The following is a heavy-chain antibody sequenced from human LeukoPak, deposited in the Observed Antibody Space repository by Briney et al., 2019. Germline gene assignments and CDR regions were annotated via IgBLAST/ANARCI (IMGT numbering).Heavy chain of an antibody. V-gene: IGHV1-2*02. CDR3: ARGRKTYYYGSGSYYNGGIDY. CDR2: INPNSGGT. D-gene: IGHD3-10*01. J-gene: IGHJ4*02. CDR1: GYTFTGYY. Sequence: GASVKVSCKASGYTFTGYYMHWVRQAPGQGLEWMGWINPNSGGTNYAQKFQGRVTMTRDTSISTAYMELSRLRSDDTAVYYCARGRKTYYYGSGSYYNGGIDYWGQGTLVTVSS.